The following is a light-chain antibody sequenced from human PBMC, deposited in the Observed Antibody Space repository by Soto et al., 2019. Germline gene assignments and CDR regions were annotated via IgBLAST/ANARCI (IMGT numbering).Light chain of an antibody. CDR3: QQRSNWPHT. V-gene: IGKV3-11*01. Sequence: EIVLTQSPATLSLSPGERATLSCRASQSVSSLLAWYQQRPGRAPRLLIYDASNRATGIPARFSGSGSGTDFTRTISSLEPGDFAVYYCQQRSNWPHTFGQGTKLEI. J-gene: IGKJ2*01. CDR1: QSVSSL. CDR2: DAS.